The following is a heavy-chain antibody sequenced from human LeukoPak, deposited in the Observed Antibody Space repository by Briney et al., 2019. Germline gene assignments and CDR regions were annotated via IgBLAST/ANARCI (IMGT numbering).Heavy chain of an antibody. Sequence: PGGSLRLSCTASGFTFTNAWMTWVRQAPGKGLVWVGRIKTASDGGTTDYAAPVKGRFTISRDNSKNTLYLQMDSLNSEDSAVYYCTTEYYYDSSGSLFYFDYWGQGSLVTVSS. V-gene: IGHV3-15*01. CDR2: IKTASDGGTT. D-gene: IGHD3-22*01. CDR3: TTEYYYDSSGSLFYFDY. J-gene: IGHJ4*02. CDR1: GFTFTNAW.